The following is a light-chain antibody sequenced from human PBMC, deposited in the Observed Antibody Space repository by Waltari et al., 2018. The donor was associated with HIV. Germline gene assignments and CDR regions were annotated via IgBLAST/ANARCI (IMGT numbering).Light chain of an antibody. V-gene: IGLV3-21*04. CDR1: NIGGKL. Sequence: SYALTQPPSVSVAPGKTARITCGGDNIGGKLGNGYQQKPGQAPGLVICDDSDRPSGIPERFAGSNSGNTATLTISRVEGGDEADYYCQVWVDSRDVAVIFGGGTKLTVL. CDR2: DDS. J-gene: IGLJ2*01. CDR3: QVWVDSRDVAVI.